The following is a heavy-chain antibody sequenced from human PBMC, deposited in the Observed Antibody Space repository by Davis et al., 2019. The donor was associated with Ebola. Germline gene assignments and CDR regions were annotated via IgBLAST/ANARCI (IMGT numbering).Heavy chain of an antibody. V-gene: IGHV1-18*01. Sequence: ASVKVSCKASGYTFTAYAVGWVRQAPGQGLEWMGWISAHNGVTNYALNFRGRLTMTTDSSTATVYMELGSLRSDDTADYYCARYHSRGWPLHVFDIWGQGTTVTVSS. D-gene: IGHD6-19*01. CDR2: ISAHNGVT. CDR1: GYTFTAYA. CDR3: ARYHSRGWPLHVFDI. J-gene: IGHJ3*02.